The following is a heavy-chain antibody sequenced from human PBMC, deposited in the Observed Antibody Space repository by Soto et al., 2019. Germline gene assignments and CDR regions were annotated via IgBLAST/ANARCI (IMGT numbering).Heavy chain of an antibody. CDR1: DGFISSSNY. D-gene: IGHD2-15*01. J-gene: IGHJ4*02. CDR2: VYHNGGP. Sequence: QVQLQESGPGLVKPSGTLSLTCAVSDGFISSSNYWSWVRQPPGKGLEWIGQVYHNGGPSYNPSLRSRVTMSIDKSKNQFSLNLSAVTAADTAVYFCVRRGGRLFDYWGPGHLVTVSS. CDR3: VRRGGRLFDY. V-gene: IGHV4-4*02.